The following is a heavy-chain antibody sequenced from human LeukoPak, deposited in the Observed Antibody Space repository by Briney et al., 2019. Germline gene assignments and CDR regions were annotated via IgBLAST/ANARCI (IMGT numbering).Heavy chain of an antibody. CDR2: VYTSGST. J-gene: IGHJ4*02. Sequence: SETLSLTCTVSGGSISSGSYYWSWIRQPAGKGLEWIGRVYTSGSTNYNPSLKSRVTISVDTSKNQFSLKLSSVTAADTAVYFCARGSLGFDYWGQGTLVTVSS. CDR1: GGSISSGSYY. CDR3: ARGSLGFDY. V-gene: IGHV4-61*02.